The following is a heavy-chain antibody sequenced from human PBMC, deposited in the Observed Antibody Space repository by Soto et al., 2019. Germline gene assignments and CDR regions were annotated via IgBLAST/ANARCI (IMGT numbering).Heavy chain of an antibody. CDR3: VREHSLLRDAFDI. J-gene: IGHJ3*02. D-gene: IGHD3-16*01. Sequence: ASNEVSCKASGYTFSSYYMNWVRQAPGQGLEWMGIINPSGGSTSYAQKFQGRVTMTRDTSTSTVYMELSSLRSEDTAVYYCVREHSLLRDAFDIWGQGTMVTVS. CDR2: INPSGGST. CDR1: GYTFSSYY. V-gene: IGHV1-46*03.